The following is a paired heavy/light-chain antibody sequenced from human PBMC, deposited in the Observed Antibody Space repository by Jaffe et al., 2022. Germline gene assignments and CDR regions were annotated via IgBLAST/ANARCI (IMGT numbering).Light chain of an antibody. V-gene: IGKV1-5*03. CDR3: QQYSSKSPYT. Sequence: DIQMTQSPSTLSAFIGDRVTITCRASQSINTWLAWYQQKPGKAPKVLIYKASSLESGVPSRFSGSGSGTEFTLTISSLQPDDFATYFCQQYSSKSPYTFGQGTKLEIK. CDR1: QSINTW. CDR2: KAS. J-gene: IGKJ2*01.
Heavy chain of an antibody. Sequence: QLQLQESGPGLVWPSETLSLTCTVSGGSISGNSYYWGWIRQSPGKGLEWIGSFYYSGSTHLNPSLKSRVSISGDTSENQFSLRLTSVTAADTAVYYCARQDDGDHGDPNWFDPWGQGTLVTVSS. CDR2: FYYSGST. V-gene: IGHV4-39*01. CDR1: GGSISGNSYY. CDR3: ARQDDGDHGDPNWFDP. D-gene: IGHD3-10*01. J-gene: IGHJ5*02.